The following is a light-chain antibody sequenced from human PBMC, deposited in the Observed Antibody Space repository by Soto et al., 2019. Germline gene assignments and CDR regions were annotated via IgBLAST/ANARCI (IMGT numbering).Light chain of an antibody. Sequence: DIVVTQSPATLSLSPGQRATLSCRTSQNINTKLVWYQQKPGQAPRLLIYGASTMATGIPARFSGSGSGTEFTLTISSLQSEDFAVYSCQHYNNWPLTFGGGTKVEIK. J-gene: IGKJ4*02. CDR1: QNINTK. CDR3: QHYNNWPLT. V-gene: IGKV3-15*01. CDR2: GAS.